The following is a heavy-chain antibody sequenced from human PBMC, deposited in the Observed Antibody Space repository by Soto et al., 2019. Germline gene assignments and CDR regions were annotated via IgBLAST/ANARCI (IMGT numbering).Heavy chain of an antibody. Sequence: SETLSLTCTVSGGSISSGGYYWSWIRQHPGKGLEWIGYIYYSGSTYYNPSLKSRVTISVDTSKNQFSLKLSSVTAADTAVYYCARVGVPAAKRYYYGMDVWGQGTTVTVSS. J-gene: IGHJ6*02. CDR1: GGSISSGGYY. D-gene: IGHD2-2*01. V-gene: IGHV4-31*03. CDR3: ARVGVPAAKRYYYGMDV. CDR2: IYYSGST.